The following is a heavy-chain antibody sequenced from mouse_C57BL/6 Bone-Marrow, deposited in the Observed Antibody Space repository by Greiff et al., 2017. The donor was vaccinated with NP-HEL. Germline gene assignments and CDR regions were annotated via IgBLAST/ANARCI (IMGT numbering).Heavy chain of an antibody. CDR2: IYPGSGNT. CDR1: GYTFTDYY. D-gene: IGHD1-1*01. J-gene: IGHJ2*01. CDR3: ARSRYYGSSYVDY. Sequence: VQVVESGAELVRPGASVKLSCKASGYTFTDYYINWVKQRPGQGLEWIARIYPGSGNTYYNEKFKGKATLTAEKSSSTAYMQLSSLTSEDSAVYFCARSRYYGSSYVDYWGQGTTLTVSS. V-gene: IGHV1-76*01.